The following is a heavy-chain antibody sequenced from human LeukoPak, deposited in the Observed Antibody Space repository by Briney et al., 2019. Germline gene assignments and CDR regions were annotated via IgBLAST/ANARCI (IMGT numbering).Heavy chain of an antibody. D-gene: IGHD6-13*01. CDR1: GFAFSRYG. CDR3: AREHTIAATGTHWFAP. Sequence: GGSLRLSCAASGFAFSRYGMHWLRQAPGTGLEWVAVMWYDGSSEAYADSVRGRFTISRDNSENRLYLQMSSLRVEDTAVHYCAREHTIAATGTHWFAPWGQGTLVTVSS. V-gene: IGHV3-33*01. J-gene: IGHJ5*02. CDR2: MWYDGSSE.